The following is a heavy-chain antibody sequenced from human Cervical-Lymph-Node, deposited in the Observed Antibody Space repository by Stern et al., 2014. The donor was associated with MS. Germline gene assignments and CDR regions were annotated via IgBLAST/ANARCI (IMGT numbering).Heavy chain of an antibody. CDR3: ARERSIHYPAFAP. CDR1: GGSFKSSA. V-gene: IGHV1-69*01. J-gene: IGHJ5*02. Sequence: EQLVVSWAEAKKPGSSVRVSCKASGGSFKSSAFNWLRQAPGQELGGMGDIVPMFAKANYAQKFQGRVTVTADEATNTVYMELSFLTSEDTAVYYCARERSIHYPAFAPWGQGTLVTVSS. CDR2: IVPMFAKA. D-gene: IGHD3-10*01.